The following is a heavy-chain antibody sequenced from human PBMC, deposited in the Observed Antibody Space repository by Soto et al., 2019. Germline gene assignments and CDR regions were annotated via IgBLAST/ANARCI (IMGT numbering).Heavy chain of an antibody. Sequence: VGSLRLSCAASGFTFTRYSMNWVRQAPGKGLEWVSSISSTTNYIYYGDSMKGRFTISRDNAKNSLYLEMNSLRAEDTAVYYCARESEDLTSNFDYWGQGTLVTVSS. CDR1: GFTFTRYS. CDR2: ISSTTNYI. V-gene: IGHV3-21*06. J-gene: IGHJ4*02. CDR3: ARESEDLTSNFDY.